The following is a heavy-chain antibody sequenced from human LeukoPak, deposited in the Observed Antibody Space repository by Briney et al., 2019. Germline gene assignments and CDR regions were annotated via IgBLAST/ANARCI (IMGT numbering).Heavy chain of an antibody. J-gene: IGHJ3*02. D-gene: IGHD2-2*03. CDR1: GYTFTSYA. CDR3: ARGLDSTARGAFDI. V-gene: IGHV1-3*01. CDR2: INAGNGNT. Sequence: GASVKVSCKASGYTFTSYAMHWVRQAPGQRLEWMGWINAGNGNTKYSQKFQGRVTITRDTSASTAYMELSSLRSEDTAVYYCARGLDSTARGAFDIWGQGTMVTVSS.